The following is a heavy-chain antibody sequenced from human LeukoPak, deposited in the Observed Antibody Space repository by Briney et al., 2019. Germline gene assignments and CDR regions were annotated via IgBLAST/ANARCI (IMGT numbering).Heavy chain of an antibody. CDR1: GFTFSSLG. J-gene: IGHJ6*03. Sequence: TGGSLRLSCAASGFTFSSLGMHWVRQAPGKGLEWVAFIRYDGSYKYYADSVKGRFTISRDNSKNTLDLQMNSLRPEDTAVYSCVKGLYYYMDVWGKGTTVTISS. V-gene: IGHV3-30*02. CDR2: IRYDGSYK. D-gene: IGHD3-16*01. CDR3: VKGLYYYMDV.